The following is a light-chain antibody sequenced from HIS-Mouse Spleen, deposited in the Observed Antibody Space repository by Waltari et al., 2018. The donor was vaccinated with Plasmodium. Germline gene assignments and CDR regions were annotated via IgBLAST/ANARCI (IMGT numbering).Light chain of an antibody. CDR3: YSTDSSGNHRV. V-gene: IGLV3-10*01. Sequence: SYELTQPPSVSVSPGQTARITCSGDALPKKSAYWYQQKSGQAPVLVIYEDSKRPSWIPERFSGSSSGTTATLTISGAQVADAADYYCYSTDSSGNHRVFGGGTKLTVL. CDR2: EDS. J-gene: IGLJ3*02. CDR1: ALPKKS.